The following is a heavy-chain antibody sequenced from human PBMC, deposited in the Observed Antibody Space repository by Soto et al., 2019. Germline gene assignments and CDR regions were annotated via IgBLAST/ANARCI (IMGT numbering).Heavy chain of an antibody. V-gene: IGHV3-23*01. Sequence: EVQLLESGGDLVQPGGSLRLSCAASGFSLSNYAMTWVRQAPRKGLEWVSGITGSADKTYYADSVKGRFIISRDNSKNTLYLQMNSLRAEDTDLYYCARDCSSSSCSVWHYWGQGTLVTVSS. CDR2: ITGSADKT. D-gene: IGHD2-2*01. CDR1: GFSLSNYA. J-gene: IGHJ4*02. CDR3: ARDCSSSSCSVWHY.